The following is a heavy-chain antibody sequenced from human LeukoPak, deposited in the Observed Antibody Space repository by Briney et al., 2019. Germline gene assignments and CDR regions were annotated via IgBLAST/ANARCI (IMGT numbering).Heavy chain of an antibody. Sequence: PSETLSLTCTVSGGSISSYYWSWIRQPAGKGLEWIGRIYTSGSTNYNPSLKSRVTISVDTSKNRFSLNLSSVTAADTAVYYCARHHDSSGLYGPFDYWGQGTLVTVSS. D-gene: IGHD3-22*01. V-gene: IGHV4-4*07. CDR2: IYTSGST. CDR3: ARHHDSSGLYGPFDY. J-gene: IGHJ4*02. CDR1: GGSISSYY.